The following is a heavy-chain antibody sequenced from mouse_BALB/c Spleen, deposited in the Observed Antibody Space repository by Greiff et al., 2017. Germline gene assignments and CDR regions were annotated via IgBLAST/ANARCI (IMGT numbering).Heavy chain of an antibody. V-gene: IGHV5-6*01. CDR2: ISSGGSYT. D-gene: IGHD2-1*01. CDR3: ARHEDGNPSFDY. J-gene: IGHJ2*01. CDR1: GFTFSSYG. Sequence: EVKLVESGGDLVKPGGSLKLSCAASGFTFSSYGMSWVRQSPDKRLEWVATISSGGSYTYYPDSVKGRFTISRDNAKNTLYLQMSSLKSEDTAMYYCARHEDGNPSFDYWDQGTTLTVAS.